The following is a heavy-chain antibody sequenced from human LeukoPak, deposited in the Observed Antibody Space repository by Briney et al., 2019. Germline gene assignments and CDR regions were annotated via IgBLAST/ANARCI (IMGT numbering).Heavy chain of an antibody. Sequence: ASVKVSCKASGYTFTSYDINWVRQATGQGLEWVGWMNPNSGNTGYAQKFQGRVTMTRNTSISTAYMELSSLRSEDTAVYYCARGRKWEPPSLYYYYGMDVWGQGTTVTVSS. CDR3: ARGRKWEPPSLYYYYGMDV. J-gene: IGHJ6*02. V-gene: IGHV1-8*01. CDR2: MNPNSGNT. D-gene: IGHD1-26*01. CDR1: GYTFTSYD.